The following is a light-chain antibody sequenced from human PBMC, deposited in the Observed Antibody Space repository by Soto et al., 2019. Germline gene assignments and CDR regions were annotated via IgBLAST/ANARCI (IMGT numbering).Light chain of an antibody. Sequence: PPSVSGAPGHRFTISCTGSSANIGAAYNVDWYQQLPGTAPKLLIYGNNNRPSGVPARFSGSKSGTSASLAIAGLQAEDEGDYYCQSYDSSLSGYVFGTGTKVTVL. CDR3: QSYDSSLSGYV. V-gene: IGLV1-40*01. CDR2: GNN. J-gene: IGLJ1*01. CDR1: SANIGAAYN.